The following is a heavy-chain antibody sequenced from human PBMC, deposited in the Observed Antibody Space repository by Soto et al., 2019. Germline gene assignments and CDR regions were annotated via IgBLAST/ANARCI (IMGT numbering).Heavy chain of an antibody. D-gene: IGHD6-13*01. CDR3: ARGGVAAAHDAFDI. CDR1: GFTFSSYS. V-gene: IGHV3-21*01. CDR2: MSSSSSYI. Sequence: GGSLRLSCAASGFTFSSYSMNWVRQAPGKGLEWVSSMSSSSSYIYYADSVKGRFTISRDNAKNSLYLQMNSLRAEDTAVYYGARGGVAAAHDAFDIWGQGTMVTVSS. J-gene: IGHJ3*02.